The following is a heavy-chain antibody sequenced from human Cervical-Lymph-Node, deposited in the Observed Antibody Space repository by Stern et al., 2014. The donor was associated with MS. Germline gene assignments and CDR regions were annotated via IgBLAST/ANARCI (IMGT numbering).Heavy chain of an antibody. D-gene: IGHD3-16*01. CDR2: IYPGDSDT. CDR3: ARRGLGYDGADH. Sequence: EVQLVESGAEVRKPGESLKISCKVSGYSFANFWIGWVRQVPGKGLEWMGIIYPGDSDTRSSPSFQGQVPLSADESISTAYLQWSSLKASDTGIYYCARRGLGYDGADHWGQGALVTVSS. CDR1: GYSFANFW. V-gene: IGHV5-51*03. J-gene: IGHJ4*02.